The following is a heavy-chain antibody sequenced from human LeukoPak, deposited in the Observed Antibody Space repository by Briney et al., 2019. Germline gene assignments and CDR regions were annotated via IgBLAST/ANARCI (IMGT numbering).Heavy chain of an antibody. D-gene: IGHD5-18*01. V-gene: IGHV3-7*01. J-gene: IGHJ4*02. CDR1: GFTFSSYW. CDR2: IKQDGSEK. CDR3: ARGSGYSYGDYYFDY. Sequence: PGGSLRLSCAASGFTFSSYWMSWVRQAPGKGLEWVANIKQDGSEKYYVDSVKGRFTISRDNAKNSLYLQMNSLRAEDTAVYYCARGSGYSYGDYYFDYWGQGTLVTVSS.